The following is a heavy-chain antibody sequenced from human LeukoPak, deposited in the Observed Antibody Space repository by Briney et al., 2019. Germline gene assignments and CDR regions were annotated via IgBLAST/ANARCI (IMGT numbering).Heavy chain of an antibody. V-gene: IGHV1-2*02. CDR2: INPNSGGT. D-gene: IGHD4-17*01. Sequence: ASVKVSCKASGYTFTGYYMHWVRQAPGQGLEWMGWINPNSGGTNYAQKFQGRVTMTRDTSISTAYMELSRLRSDDTAVYCCARGVYGDYLFDYWGQGTLVTVSS. CDR3: ARGVYGDYLFDY. CDR1: GYTFTGYY. J-gene: IGHJ4*02.